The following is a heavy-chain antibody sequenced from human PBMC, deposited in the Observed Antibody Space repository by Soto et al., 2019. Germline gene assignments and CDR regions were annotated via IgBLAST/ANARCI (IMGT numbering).Heavy chain of an antibody. CDR3: ARGTFGVVKD. Sequence: QVQLQESGPGLVKPSETLSLTCTVSGGSLSSYYWSWIRQSPGKGLEWIWYMYYSGSTNYNPSLKSRVTISIDTSRNQFSLKLSSVTAADTAVYYCARGTFGVVKDWGQGTLVTVSS. D-gene: IGHD3-3*01. J-gene: IGHJ4*02. V-gene: IGHV4-59*01. CDR1: GGSLSSYY. CDR2: MYYSGST.